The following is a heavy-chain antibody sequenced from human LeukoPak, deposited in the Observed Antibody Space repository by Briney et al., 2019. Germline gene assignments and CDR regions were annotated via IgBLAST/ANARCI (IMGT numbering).Heavy chain of an antibody. CDR1: GGSITSYY. J-gene: IGHJ4*02. CDR3: ARVYYHGSGSNYFDY. CDR2: IHTSGST. V-gene: IGHV4-4*07. D-gene: IGHD3-10*01. Sequence: PSETLSLTCTVSGGSITSYYWSWIRQPAGKGLEWIGRIHTSGSTNYNPSLKSRVTISVDTSKNQFSLKLSSVTAADTAVYYCARVYYHGSGSNYFDYWGQGTLVTVSS.